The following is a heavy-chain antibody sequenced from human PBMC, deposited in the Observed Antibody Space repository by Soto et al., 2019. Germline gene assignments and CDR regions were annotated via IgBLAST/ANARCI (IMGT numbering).Heavy chain of an antibody. CDR2: IRNKANSYTT. V-gene: IGHV3-72*01. J-gene: IGHJ4*01. CDR1: GFTFSDHY. D-gene: IGHD1-26*01. CDR3: ARDSGKGAYFDY. Sequence: ESGGGLVQPGGSQRLSCAASGFTFSDHYMDWVRQAPGKGLEWVCRIRNKANSYTTDYAASVKGRFTISRDDSKDSLYLQMNSLKTEDTAIYYCARDSGKGAYFDYWGHGTLATVSS.